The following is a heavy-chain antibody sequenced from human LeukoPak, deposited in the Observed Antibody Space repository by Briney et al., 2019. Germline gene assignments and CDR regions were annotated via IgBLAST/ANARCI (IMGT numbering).Heavy chain of an antibody. CDR1: GFTFGSYA. D-gene: IGHD3-10*01. Sequence: PGRSLRLSCAASGFTFGSYAMHWVRQAPGKGLEWVAVISYDGSNKYYADSVKGRFTISRDNSKNTLYLQMNSLRAEDTAVYYCARSHVVRGVQSFDYWGQGTLVSVSS. J-gene: IGHJ4*02. V-gene: IGHV3-30*04. CDR3: ARSHVVRGVQSFDY. CDR2: ISYDGSNK.